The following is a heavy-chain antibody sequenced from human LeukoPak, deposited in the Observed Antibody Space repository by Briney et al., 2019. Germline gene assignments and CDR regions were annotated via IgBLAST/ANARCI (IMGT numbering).Heavy chain of an antibody. D-gene: IGHD2-21*02. CDR1: GYTFTGYY. J-gene: IGHJ6*03. V-gene: IGHV1-2*02. Sequence: ASVKVSCKASGYTFTGYYMHWVRQAPGQGLEWMGWINPNSGGTNYAQKFQGRVTMTRDTSISTAYMELSRLRSDDTAVYYCARGEGDLYYYYYMDVWGKGTTVTVSS. CDR3: ARGEGDLYYYYYMDV. CDR2: INPNSGGT.